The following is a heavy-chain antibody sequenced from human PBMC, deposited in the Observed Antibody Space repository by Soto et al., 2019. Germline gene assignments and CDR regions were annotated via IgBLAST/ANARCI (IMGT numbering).Heavy chain of an antibody. CDR1: GGSFSGYY. V-gene: IGHV4-34*01. D-gene: IGHD3-3*01. CDR2: INHSGST. Sequence: PSETLSVTCAVYGGSFSGYYWSWIRQPPGKGLEWIGEINHSGSTNYNPSLKGRVTISVDTSKNQFSLKLSSVTAADTAVYYCARGRDFWSGYYLDYSGQTTLITVSP. J-gene: IGHJ4*02. CDR3: ARGRDFWSGYYLDY.